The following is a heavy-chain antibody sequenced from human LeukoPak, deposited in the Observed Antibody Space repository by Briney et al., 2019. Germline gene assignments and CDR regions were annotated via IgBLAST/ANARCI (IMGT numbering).Heavy chain of an antibody. V-gene: IGHV4-34*01. Sequence: PSETLSLTCAVYGGSFSNYYWSWIRQPPGKGLEWIGEINHSGSTNYNPSLKSRVTISVDTSKNQFSLNLRSVTAADTAVYYCARGLPTPTGNLGELNWFDPWGQGTLVIVSS. J-gene: IGHJ5*02. CDR1: GGSFSNYY. CDR2: INHSGST. CDR3: ARGLPTPTGNLGELNWFDP. D-gene: IGHD3-16*01.